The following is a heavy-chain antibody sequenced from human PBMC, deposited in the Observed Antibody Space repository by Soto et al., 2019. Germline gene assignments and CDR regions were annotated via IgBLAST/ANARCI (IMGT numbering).Heavy chain of an antibody. CDR1: GGSISSSSYY. Sequence: SETLSLTCTVSGGSISSSSYYWGWIRQPPGKGLEWIGSIYYSGSTYYNPSLKSRVTISVDTSKNQFSLKLSSVTAADTAVYYCARLRGRIPFDYWGQGTLVTVSS. D-gene: IGHD2-2*02. CDR3: ARLRGRIPFDY. V-gene: IGHV4-39*01. CDR2: IYYSGST. J-gene: IGHJ4*02.